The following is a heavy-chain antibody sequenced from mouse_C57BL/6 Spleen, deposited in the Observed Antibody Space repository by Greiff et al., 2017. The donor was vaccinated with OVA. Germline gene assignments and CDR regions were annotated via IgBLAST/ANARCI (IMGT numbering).Heavy chain of an antibody. V-gene: IGHV1-42*01. CDR2: INPSTGGT. J-gene: IGHJ1*03. CDR3: ARSYYGGSYGYFDV. Sequence: VQLQQSGPELVKPGASVTISCKASGYSFTGYYMNWVKQSPEKSLEWIGEINPSTGGTTYNQKFKAKATLTVDKSSSTAYMQLKSLTSEDSAVYYCARSYYGGSYGYFDVWGTGTTVTVSS. D-gene: IGHD1-1*01. CDR1: GYSFTGYY.